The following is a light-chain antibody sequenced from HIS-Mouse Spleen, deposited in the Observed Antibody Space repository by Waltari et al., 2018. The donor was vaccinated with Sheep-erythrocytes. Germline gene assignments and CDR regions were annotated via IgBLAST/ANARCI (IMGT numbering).Light chain of an antibody. CDR1: KLGDKY. CDR2: QDS. Sequence: SYELTQPPSVSVSPGQTASITCSGDKLGDKYACWYQRKPGQSPVLVIYQDSKRPSGIPERFSGSNSGNTATLTISGTQAMDEADYYGQAWDSSTAWVFGGGTKLTVL. CDR3: QAWDSSTAWV. V-gene: IGLV3-1*01. J-gene: IGLJ3*02.